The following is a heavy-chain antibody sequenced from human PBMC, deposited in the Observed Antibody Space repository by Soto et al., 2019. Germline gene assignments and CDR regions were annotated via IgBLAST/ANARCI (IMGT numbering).Heavy chain of an antibody. Sequence: ASVKVSCKASGYTFTSYAMHWVRQAPGQGLEWMGIINPSGGSTSYAQKFQGRVTMTRDTSTSTVYMELSSLRSEDTAVYYCGRDFEGSGSLDYWGQGTLVTVSS. CDR1: GYTFTSYA. CDR2: INPSGGST. CDR3: GRDFEGSGSLDY. J-gene: IGHJ4*02. D-gene: IGHD3-10*01. V-gene: IGHV1-46*01.